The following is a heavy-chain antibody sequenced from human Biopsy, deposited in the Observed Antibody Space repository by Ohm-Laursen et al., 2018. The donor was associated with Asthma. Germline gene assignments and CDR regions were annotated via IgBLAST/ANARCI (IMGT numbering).Heavy chain of an antibody. CDR1: GYSLTDLS. CDR2: HDHEEGGT. V-gene: IGHV1-24*01. D-gene: IGHD4-17*01. CDR3: ASDFPKDYVRYNFQF. J-gene: IGHJ4*02. Sequence: ASVKVSCKISGYSLTDLSMHWARQAPGQGLEWMGGHDHEEGGTVNARRFQGRVTMTEGTSTDTAYMELSSLSSDDTAVYYCASDFPKDYVRYNFQFWGQGTLVTVSS.